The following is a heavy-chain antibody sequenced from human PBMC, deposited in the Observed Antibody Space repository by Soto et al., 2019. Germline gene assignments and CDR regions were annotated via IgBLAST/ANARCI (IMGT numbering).Heavy chain of an antibody. CDR1: GFVFSSYA. Sequence: GGSLRLSCAASGFVFSSYAMGWVRQAPGKGLEWVSSISSSGGSLYYADSLKGRFTISRDNSKNTVFLQMNSLRAEDTALYYCARDSGYGSGTSVNHRLDYWGHGTLVTVSS. D-gene: IGHD3-10*01. CDR3: ARDSGYGSGTSVNHRLDY. V-gene: IGHV3-23*01. J-gene: IGHJ4*01. CDR2: ISSSGGSL.